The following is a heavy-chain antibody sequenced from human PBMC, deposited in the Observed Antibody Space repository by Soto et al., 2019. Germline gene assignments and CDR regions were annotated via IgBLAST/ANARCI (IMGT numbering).Heavy chain of an antibody. V-gene: IGHV3-30*18. Sequence: QVQLVESGGGVVQPGRSLRLSCAASGFTFSSYGMHWVRQAPGKGLEWVAAISYDGSNKYYVDSVKGRFTISRDNSKNTLYLQMNGLRAEDTAVYYCAKETYSGPLDYWGQGTLVTVSS. CDR1: GFTFSSYG. CDR2: ISYDGSNK. D-gene: IGHD2-15*01. J-gene: IGHJ4*02. CDR3: AKETYSGPLDY.